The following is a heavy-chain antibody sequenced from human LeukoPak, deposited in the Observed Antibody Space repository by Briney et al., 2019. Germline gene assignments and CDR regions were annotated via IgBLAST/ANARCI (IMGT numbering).Heavy chain of an antibody. CDR1: GFTFSSYG. Sequence: PGRSLRLSCAASGFTFSSYGMHWVRQAPGKGLEWVAVISYDGSNKYYADSVKGRFTISRDNSKNTLHLQMNSLRVEDTGVYYCARDVSYQLMLYPDSWGQGTLVTVSS. V-gene: IGHV3-30*03. J-gene: IGHJ4*02. CDR2: ISYDGSNK. CDR3: ARDVSYQLMLYPDS. D-gene: IGHD2-2*01.